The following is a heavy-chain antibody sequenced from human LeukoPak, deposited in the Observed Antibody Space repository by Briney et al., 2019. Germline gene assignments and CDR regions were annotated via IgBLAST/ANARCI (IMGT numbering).Heavy chain of an antibody. D-gene: IGHD6-13*01. V-gene: IGHV4-39*07. Sequence: SETLSLTCTVSGGSISSSSYYWGWIRQPPGKGLEWIGSIYYSGSTYYNPSLKSRVTISVDTSKNQFSLKLSSVTAADTAVYYCARELAAADYYYYYYMDVWGKGTTVTISS. J-gene: IGHJ6*03. CDR3: ARELAAADYYYYYYMDV. CDR1: GGSISSSSYY. CDR2: IYYSGST.